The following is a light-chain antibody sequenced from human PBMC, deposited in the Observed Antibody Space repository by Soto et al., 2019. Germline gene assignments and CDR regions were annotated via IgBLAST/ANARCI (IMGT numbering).Light chain of an antibody. Sequence: QSVLTQPASVSGSPGQSITISCTGTSSDVAAYNYVSWYQQHPGKAPRLMIYEVSNRPSGVSNRFSGSKSGNTASLTISGLQAEDEADYYCNSYTSGNTLVFGGGTKLTVL. CDR3: NSYTSGNTLV. V-gene: IGLV2-14*01. CDR1: SSDVAAYNY. CDR2: EVS. J-gene: IGLJ2*01.